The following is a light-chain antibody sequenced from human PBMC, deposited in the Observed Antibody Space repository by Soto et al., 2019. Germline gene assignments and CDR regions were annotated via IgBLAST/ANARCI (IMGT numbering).Light chain of an antibody. CDR1: QGISSY. CDR3: QQSYSTPQT. J-gene: IGKJ1*01. V-gene: IGKV1-39*01. CDR2: AAS. Sequence: IQLTQSPSSLSASVGDRVTITCRVSQGISSYLAWYQQKPGKAPKFLIYAASSLQSGVPSRFSGSGSGTDFTLTISSLQPEDFATYYCQQSYSTPQTFGQGTKVDIK.